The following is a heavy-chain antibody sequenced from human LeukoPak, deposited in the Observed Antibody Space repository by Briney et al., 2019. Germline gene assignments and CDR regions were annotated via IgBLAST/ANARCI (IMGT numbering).Heavy chain of an antibody. CDR1: GDSITSGHYS. CDR3: ARGRGQQLFDY. D-gene: IGHD6-13*01. Sequence: SETLSLTCAVSGDSITSGHYSWNWIRQSPGQALEWIGHIFHGGSANYNPSLTGRVTISLDMSNNQFSLSLTSVTAADTAVYFCARGRGQQLFDYWGQGILVAVSS. J-gene: IGHJ4*02. CDR2: IFHGGSA. V-gene: IGHV4-30-2*06.